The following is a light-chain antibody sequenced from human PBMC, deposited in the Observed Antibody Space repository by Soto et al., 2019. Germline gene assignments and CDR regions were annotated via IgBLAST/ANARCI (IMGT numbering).Light chain of an antibody. J-gene: IGKJ1*01. V-gene: IGKV1-5*02. CDR2: DAS. Sequence: IQRTQPPSSLSACVGDRVTIICRASQSVSTRLAWYQQKPGKAPKVLIYDASSWAGGVPSRFTGSGSGTEFTLTINSLQPDDFATYYCQQYSVYWTFGQGTKVDIK. CDR1: QSVSTR. CDR3: QQYSVYWT.